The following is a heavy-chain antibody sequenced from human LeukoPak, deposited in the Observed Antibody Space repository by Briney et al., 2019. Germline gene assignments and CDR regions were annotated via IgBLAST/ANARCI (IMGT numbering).Heavy chain of an antibody. Sequence: SETLSLTCTVSGGSISSYYWSWIRQPPGKGLEWIGYIYYSGSTNYNPSLESRVTISVDTSKNQFSLKLSSVTAADTAVYYCARGANWGYVNNWFDPWGQGTLVTVSS. D-gene: IGHD7-27*01. V-gene: IGHV4-59*01. J-gene: IGHJ5*02. CDR2: IYYSGST. CDR1: GGSISSYY. CDR3: ARGANWGYVNNWFDP.